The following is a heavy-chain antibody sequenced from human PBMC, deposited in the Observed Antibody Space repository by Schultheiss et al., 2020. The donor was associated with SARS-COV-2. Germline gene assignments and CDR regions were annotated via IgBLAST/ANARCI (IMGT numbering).Heavy chain of an antibody. CDR3: ARDPAGTLSAVPSEYSGYDLWYYYYMDV. Sequence: GGSLRLSCAASGFTFSSYAMHWVRQAPGKGLEWVAVISYDGSNKYYADSVKGRFTISRDNSKNTLYLQMNSLRAEDTAVYYCARDPAGTLSAVPSEYSGYDLWYYYYMDVWGKGTTVTVSS. V-gene: IGHV3-30*01. CDR2: ISYDGSNK. CDR1: GFTFSSYA. J-gene: IGHJ6*03. D-gene: IGHD5-12*01.